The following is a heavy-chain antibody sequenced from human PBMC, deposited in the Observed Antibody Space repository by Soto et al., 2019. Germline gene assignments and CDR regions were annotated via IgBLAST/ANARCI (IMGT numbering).Heavy chain of an antibody. CDR2: IHVSGSPI. J-gene: IGHJ4*02. Sequence: GGSLRLSCAASGFSFSSYSMNWVRQTPGKGLEWVSYIHVSGSPIHYADSVKGRFTISRDNARSSLYLQMNNLRAEDTAVYYCTRHPHALDFWGQGTLVTGS. V-gene: IGHV3-48*01. CDR3: TRHPHALDF. CDR1: GFSFSSYS. D-gene: IGHD2-8*01.